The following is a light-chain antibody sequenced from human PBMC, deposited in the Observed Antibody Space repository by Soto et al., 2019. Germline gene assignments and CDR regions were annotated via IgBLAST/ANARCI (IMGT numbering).Light chain of an antibody. CDR2: YDD. J-gene: IGLJ3*02. Sequence: QLVLTQPPSVSEAPRQRVTISCSGSSSNIGNNAVNWYQQLPGKAPKLLIYYDDLLPSGVSDRFSGSKSGTSASLAISGLQSEDEADYYCAAWVDSLNGLVFGGGTKLTVL. V-gene: IGLV1-36*01. CDR1: SSNIGNNA. CDR3: AAWVDSLNGLV.